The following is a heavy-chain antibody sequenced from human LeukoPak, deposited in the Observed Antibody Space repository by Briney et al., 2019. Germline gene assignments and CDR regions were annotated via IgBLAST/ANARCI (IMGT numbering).Heavy chain of an antibody. D-gene: IGHD6-19*01. V-gene: IGHV1-18*01. J-gene: IGHJ5*02. CDR1: GYTFTSYG. CDR2: ISAYNGKT. CDR3: ARVVEEQWLVWWLDP. Sequence: ASVKVSCKASGYTFTSYGISWVRQAPGQGLEWMGWISAYNGKTNYAQKLQGRVTMTTDTSTRTAYMELRSLKSDDTAVYYCARVVEEQWLVWWLDPWGQGTLVTVSS.